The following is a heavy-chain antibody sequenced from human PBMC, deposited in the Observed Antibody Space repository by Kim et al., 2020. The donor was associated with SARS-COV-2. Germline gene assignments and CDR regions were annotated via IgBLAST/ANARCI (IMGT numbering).Heavy chain of an antibody. CDR2: INHSGST. CDR1: GGSFSGYY. D-gene: IGHD4-17*01. CDR3: ARFGYGDYARGYDY. J-gene: IGHJ4*02. Sequence: SETLSLTCAVYGGSFSGYYWSWIRQPPGKGLEWIGEINHSGSTNYNPSLKSRVTISVDTSKNQFSLKLSSVTAADTAVYYCARFGYGDYARGYDYWGQGTLVTVSS. V-gene: IGHV4-34*01.